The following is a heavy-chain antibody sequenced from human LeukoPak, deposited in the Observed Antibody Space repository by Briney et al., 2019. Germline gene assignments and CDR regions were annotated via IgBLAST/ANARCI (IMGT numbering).Heavy chain of an antibody. D-gene: IGHD6-19*01. CDR3: AREAVADACDY. V-gene: IGHV1-3*03. CDR1: GYTFTSYA. Sequence: GASVTVSCKASGYTFTSYAMHWVRQAPAQRLEWMGWINAGNGNTKYSQEFQGRVTITRDTSASTAYMELSSLRSEDMAVYYCAREAVADACDYWGQGTLVTVSS. J-gene: IGHJ4*02. CDR2: INAGNGNT.